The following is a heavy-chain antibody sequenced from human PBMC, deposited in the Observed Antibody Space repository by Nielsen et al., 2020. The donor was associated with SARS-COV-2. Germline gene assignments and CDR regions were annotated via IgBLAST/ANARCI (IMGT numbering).Heavy chain of an antibody. J-gene: IGHJ6*03. CDR1: GGSISGYY. V-gene: IGHV4-34*01. Sequence: SETLSLTCTVSGGSISGYYWSWIRQPPGKGLEWIGEINHSGSTNYNPSLKSRVTISVDTSKNQFSLKLSSVTAADTAVYYCARHFQYSYYYYYYMDVWGKGTTVTVSS. D-gene: IGHD2/OR15-2a*01. CDR2: INHSGST. CDR3: ARHFQYSYYYYYYMDV.